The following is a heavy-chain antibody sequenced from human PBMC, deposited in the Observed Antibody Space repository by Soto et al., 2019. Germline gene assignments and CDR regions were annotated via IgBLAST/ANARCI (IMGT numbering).Heavy chain of an antibody. D-gene: IGHD6-13*01. J-gene: IGHJ6*02. CDR3: ATDQVSSSSWYEGPSYYCGMDV. Sequence: QVQLVESGGGVVQPGRSLRLSCAASGFTFSSYGMHWVRQAPGKGLEWVAVISYDGSNKYYADSVKGRFTISRDNSKNTLCLQMNSLRAEDTAVYYCATDQVSSSSWYEGPSYYCGMDVWGQGTTVTVSS. CDR1: GFTFSSYG. CDR2: ISYDGSNK. V-gene: IGHV3-30*03.